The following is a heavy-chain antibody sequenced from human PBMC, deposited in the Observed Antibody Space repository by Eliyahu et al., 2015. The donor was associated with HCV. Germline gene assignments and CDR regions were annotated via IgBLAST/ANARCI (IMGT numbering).Heavy chain of an antibody. Sequence: EVELVXSGGGLVQPGGSLRLSCAASGFTFSSYEMNWVRQAPGKGLEWISYISRSANTIYYADSVKGRFTISRDNAKNSLYLQMNSLRAEDTAIYYCARDVPYYNGMADAFDIWGQGTKVTVSS. CDR2: ISRSANTI. V-gene: IGHV3-48*03. J-gene: IGHJ3*02. CDR1: GFTFSSYE. D-gene: IGHD3-10*01. CDR3: ARDVPYYNGMADAFDI.